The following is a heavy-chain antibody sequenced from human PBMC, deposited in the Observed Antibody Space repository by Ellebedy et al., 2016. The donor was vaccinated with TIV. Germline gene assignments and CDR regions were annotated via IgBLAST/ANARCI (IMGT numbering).Heavy chain of an antibody. CDR2: TYYRSKWYH. J-gene: IGHJ4*02. CDR3: ARDHFHCSSTSCFFDY. Sequence: PSETLSLTCAISGDSVSSNTASWTWVRQSPSRGLEWLGRTYYRSKWYHDYAVSVKSRITINPDTSENQFSLQLNSVTPEDTAVYYCARDHFHCSSTSCFFDYWGQGIPVTVSS. D-gene: IGHD2-2*01. CDR1: GDSVSSNTAS. V-gene: IGHV6-1*01.